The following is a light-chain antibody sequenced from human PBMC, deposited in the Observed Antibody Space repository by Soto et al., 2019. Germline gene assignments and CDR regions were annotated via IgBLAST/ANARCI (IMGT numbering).Light chain of an antibody. CDR3: ATWDDSLNGFYV. CDR1: TSNIGSNY. J-gene: IGLJ1*01. V-gene: IGLV1-47*01. Sequence: QSVLTQPPSASGTPGQGVTISCSGSTSNIGSNYVYWYQQLPGTATKLLIYRNNQRHSGVPDRFSGSKSGTSASLAISGLRSDDAADYFCATWDDSLNGFYVFGTGTKVTVL. CDR2: RNN.